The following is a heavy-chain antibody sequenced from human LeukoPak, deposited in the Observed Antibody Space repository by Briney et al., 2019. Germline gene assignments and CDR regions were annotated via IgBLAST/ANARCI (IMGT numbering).Heavy chain of an antibody. D-gene: IGHD1-1*01. CDR1: GFTFSSSG. V-gene: IGHV3-33*01. CDR3: ARDPERYHFDY. J-gene: IGHJ4*02. CDR2: IWYDGNSK. Sequence: GTSLRLSCSTSGFTFSSSGVHWVRQAPGMGLEWVAVIWYDGNSKYYADSVVGRFTISRDNSKSTVYLQMNSLRAEDTAVYYCARDPERYHFDYWGQGTLVTVSS.